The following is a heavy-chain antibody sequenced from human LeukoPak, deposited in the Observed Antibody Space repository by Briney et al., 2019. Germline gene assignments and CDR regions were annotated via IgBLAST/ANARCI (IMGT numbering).Heavy chain of an antibody. D-gene: IGHD3-3*01. CDR1: GFTFSSYW. CDR2: IKQDGSEQ. J-gene: IGHJ4*02. V-gene: IGHV3-7*01. CDR3: ATYSYYDFWSGYYTSTGTQGRAFDY. Sequence: PGGSLRLSCAASGFTFSSYWMSWVRQAPGKGLELVANIKQDGSEQYYVDSVKGRFTISRDNAKNSLYLQMNSLRAEDTAVYYCATYSYYDFWSGYYTSTGTQGRAFDYWGQGTLVTVSS.